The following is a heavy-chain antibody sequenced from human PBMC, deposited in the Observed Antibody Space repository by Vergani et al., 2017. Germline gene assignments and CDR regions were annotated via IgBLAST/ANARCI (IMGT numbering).Heavy chain of an antibody. CDR3: ARGDYGILTGYRY. D-gene: IGHD3-9*01. V-gene: IGHV1-46*03. J-gene: IGHJ4*02. CDR1: VYTFSNYY. CDR2: INPSGGHT. Sequence: QVQVVQSGAEVKKSGASVKVSCKTSVYTFSNYYMHGVRQAPGQGLEWMGIINPSGGHTNYAQKFQGRVTMTRDTSTSTVYMELSSLKSEDTAIYYCARGDYGILTGYRYWGQGTLVTVSA.